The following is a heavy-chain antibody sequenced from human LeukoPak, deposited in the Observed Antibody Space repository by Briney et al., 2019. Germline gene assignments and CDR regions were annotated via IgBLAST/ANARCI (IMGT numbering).Heavy chain of an antibody. D-gene: IGHD2-2*01. V-gene: IGHV3-23*01. CDR1: GFTFSSYA. J-gene: IGHJ6*02. Sequence: GGSLRLSCAASGFTFSSYAMSWVRQAPGKGLEWVSAISGSGGNTYYADSVKGRFTISRDNSKNTLYLQMNSLRAEDTAVYYCAKGSSSSCYSSSDVWGQGTTVTVSS. CDR2: ISGSGGNT. CDR3: AKGSSSSCYSSSDV.